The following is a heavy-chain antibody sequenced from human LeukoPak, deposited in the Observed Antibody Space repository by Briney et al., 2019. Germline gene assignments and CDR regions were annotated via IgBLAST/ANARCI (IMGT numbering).Heavy chain of an antibody. Sequence: TGGSVRLFCAASGFTRSSNYMSGVSKAPGKGREWVSFIYSGGSTYYAAYVQGRFTISRDNSKNTLYLQMNSLRAEDTAVYYCARSTVVPNWFDPWGQGTLVTVSS. D-gene: IGHD4-23*01. V-gene: IGHV3-66*01. J-gene: IGHJ5*02. CDR2: IYSGGST. CDR3: ARSTVVPNWFDP. CDR1: GFTRSSNY.